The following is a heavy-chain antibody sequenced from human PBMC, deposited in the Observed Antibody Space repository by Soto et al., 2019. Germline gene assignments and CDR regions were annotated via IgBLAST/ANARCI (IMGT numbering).Heavy chain of an antibody. D-gene: IGHD2-21*02. CDR2: IYYSGST. V-gene: IGHV4-30-4*01. Sequence: QVQLQESGPGLVKPSQTLSLTCTVSGGSISSGDYYWSWIRQPPGKGLEWIGYIYYSGSTYYNPSLKSRVTISVATSKNQLSLKLSSVTAADTAVYYCARAGLKVTTGGVYYYYGMDVWGQGTTVTVSS. CDR1: GGSISSGDYY. CDR3: ARAGLKVTTGGVYYYYGMDV. J-gene: IGHJ6*02.